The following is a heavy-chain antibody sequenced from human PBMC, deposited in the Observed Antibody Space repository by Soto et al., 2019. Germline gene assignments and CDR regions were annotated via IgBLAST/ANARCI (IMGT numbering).Heavy chain of an antibody. D-gene: IGHD3-10*01. Sequence: SETLSLTCAVSGVSISSGNWWTWVRQTPQRGLEYIGEIFHDGTANYYPSFEIRVAISVDTSKNQFSLKLTSVTAADTAIYFCARLVYDTRLNYMYFDFWGQGALVTVS. J-gene: IGHJ4*02. V-gene: IGHV4-4*02. CDR2: IFHDGTA. CDR1: GVSISSGNW. CDR3: ARLVYDTRLNYMYFDF.